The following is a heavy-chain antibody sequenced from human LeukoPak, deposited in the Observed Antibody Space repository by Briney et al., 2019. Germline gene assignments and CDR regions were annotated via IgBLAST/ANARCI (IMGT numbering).Heavy chain of an antibody. CDR3: ARGDPSYGYAY. CDR2: INHSGST. Sequence: PSETLSLTCAVYGGSFSGYYWSWIRQPPGKGLEWIGEINHSGSTNYSPSLKSRVTISVDTSKNQFSLKLSSVTAADTAVYYCARGDPSYGYAYWGQGTLVTASS. CDR1: GGSFSGYY. V-gene: IGHV4-34*01. J-gene: IGHJ4*02. D-gene: IGHD5-18*01.